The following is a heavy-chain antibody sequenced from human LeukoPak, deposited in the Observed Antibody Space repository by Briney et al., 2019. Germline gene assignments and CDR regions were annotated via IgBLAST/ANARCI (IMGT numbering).Heavy chain of an antibody. J-gene: IGHJ4*02. Sequence: ASVKVSCKTSGYTFSAFYMHWVRQAPGQGPEWMGGINPDSGGSEYGQKFQGRVTFTSDTSSTTIYMEVRSLKSDDTAVYYCARDMTGGIWARATSFDHWGQGTLVTVSS. CDR1: GYTFSAFY. CDR2: INPDSGGS. V-gene: IGHV1-2*02. CDR3: ARDMTGGIWARATSFDH. D-gene: IGHD1-14*01.